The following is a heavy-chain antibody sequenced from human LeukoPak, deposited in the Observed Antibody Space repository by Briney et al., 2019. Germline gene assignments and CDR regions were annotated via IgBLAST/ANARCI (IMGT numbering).Heavy chain of an antibody. D-gene: IGHD6-13*01. J-gene: IGHJ4*02. CDR3: AKDNVAAAGRYFDY. Sequence: GGSLRLSCAASGFTFSNYGMHWVRQAPGKGLEWVALISYDGSNKYFADSVKGRFTISRDNSKNTLHLQMHSLRAEDTAVYYCAKDNVAAAGRYFDYWGQGTLVTVSS. V-gene: IGHV3-30*18. CDR2: ISYDGSNK. CDR1: GFTFSNYG.